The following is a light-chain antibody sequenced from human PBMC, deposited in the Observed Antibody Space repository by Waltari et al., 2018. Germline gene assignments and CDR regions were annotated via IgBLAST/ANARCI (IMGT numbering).Light chain of an antibody. CDR2: GAS. J-gene: IGKJ1*01. CDR1: QSVSRA. Sequence: EMVLTQSPGSLSSSQGESVPLSCRASQSVSRALAWYQQKPGQAPRLLIFGASNRATGIPDRFSGSGSETDFSLTISRLEPEDFAVYYCQHYVRLPATFGRGTKVEIK. V-gene: IGKV3-20*01. CDR3: QHYVRLPAT.